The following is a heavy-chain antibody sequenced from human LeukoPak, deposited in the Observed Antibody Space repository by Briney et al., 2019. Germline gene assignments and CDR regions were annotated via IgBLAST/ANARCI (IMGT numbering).Heavy chain of an antibody. CDR3: ARGRRCSSTSCYGMNFDS. CDR1: GFTFSSYA. D-gene: IGHD2-2*01. CDR2: ISSNGGST. V-gene: IGHV3-64*01. Sequence: GGSLRLSCAASGFTFSSYAMHWVRQAPGKGLEYVSAISSNGGSTYYANSVKGRFTISRDNSKNTLYLQMGSLRAEDMAEYYCARGRRCSSTSCYGMNFDSWGQGTLVTVSS. J-gene: IGHJ4*02.